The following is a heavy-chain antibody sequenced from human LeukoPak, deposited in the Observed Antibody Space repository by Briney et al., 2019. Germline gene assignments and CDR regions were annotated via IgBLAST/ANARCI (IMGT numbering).Heavy chain of an antibody. J-gene: IGHJ5*02. CDR3: ARLQYCSGTSCYWFDP. V-gene: IGHV4-30-2*01. CDR2: IFHTGST. CDR1: GGSISSGLYS. D-gene: IGHD2-2*01. Sequence: SETLSLTCDVSGGSISSGLYSWSWIRQPLGKGLEWIGYIFHTGSTYYNPSLKSRVTISVDTSKNQFSLRLSSVTAADTAVYYCARLQYCSGTSCYWFDPWGQGTLVTVSS.